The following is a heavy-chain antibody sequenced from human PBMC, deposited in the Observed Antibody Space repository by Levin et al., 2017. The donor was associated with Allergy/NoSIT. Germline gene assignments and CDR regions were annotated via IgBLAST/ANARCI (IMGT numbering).Heavy chain of an antibody. CDR1: GFTFTSSA. V-gene: IGHV1-58*01. Sequence: GASVKVSCKASGFTFTSSAVQWVRQARGQRLEWIGWIVVGSGNTNYAQKFQERVTITRDMSTSTAYMELSSLRSEDTAVYYCAAAYIAVAVIDAFDSWGQGTMVTVSS. CDR3: AAAYIAVAVIDAFDS. J-gene: IGHJ3*02. D-gene: IGHD6-19*01. CDR2: IVVGSGNT.